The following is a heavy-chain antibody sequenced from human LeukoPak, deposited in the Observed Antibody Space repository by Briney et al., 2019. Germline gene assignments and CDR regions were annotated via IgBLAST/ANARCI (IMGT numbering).Heavy chain of an antibody. D-gene: IGHD5-24*01. J-gene: IGHJ4*02. CDR3: AKDRPGEMAIDY. V-gene: IGHV3-21*04. CDR1: GFTFSSYS. CDR2: ISSSSSYI. Sequence: GSLRLSCAASGFTFSSYSMNWVRQAPGKGLEWVSSISSSSSYIYYADSVKGRFTISRDNAKNSLYLQMNSLRAEDTAVYYCAKDRPGEMAIDYWGQGTLVTVSS.